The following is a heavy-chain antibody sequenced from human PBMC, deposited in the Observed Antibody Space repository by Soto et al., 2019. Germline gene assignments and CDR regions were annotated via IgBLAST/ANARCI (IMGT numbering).Heavy chain of an antibody. Sequence: SETLSLTCTVSGGSISSGDYFWTWIRQPPGKGLEWIGYIHYSGTTSFFPSYNPSLRSRVTISEDTSKNQFSLKLLSVTTADTAVYFCAAGEASSRNLAPYYLDFWGQGTLVTVSS. V-gene: IGHV4-61*08. CDR1: GGSISSGDYF. D-gene: IGHD6-13*01. CDR3: AAGEASSRNLAPYYLDF. CDR2: IHYSGTT. J-gene: IGHJ4*02.